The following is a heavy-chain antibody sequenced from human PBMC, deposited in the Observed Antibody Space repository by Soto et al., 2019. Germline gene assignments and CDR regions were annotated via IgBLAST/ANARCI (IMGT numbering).Heavy chain of an antibody. CDR2: IYPGDSDT. CDR3: ARHLWGGSGSPNWFDP. Sequence: GESLKISCKGSGYSFTSYWIGWVCQMPGKGLEWMGIIYPGDSDTRYSPSFQSQVTISADKSISTAYLQWSSLKASDTAMYYCARHLWGGSGSPNWFDPWGQGTLVTVSS. CDR1: GYSFTSYW. D-gene: IGHD3-10*01. J-gene: IGHJ5*02. V-gene: IGHV5-51*01.